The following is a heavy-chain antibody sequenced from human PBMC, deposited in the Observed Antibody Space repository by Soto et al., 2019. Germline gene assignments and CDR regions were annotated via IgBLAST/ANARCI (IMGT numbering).Heavy chain of an antibody. J-gene: IGHJ6*02. D-gene: IGHD5-18*01. Sequence: QSGGSLRLSCAASGFTFSSYAMHWVRQAPGKGLEWVAVISYDGSNKYYADSVKGRFTISRDNSKNTLYLQMNSLRAEDTAVYYCARDFSSYGRLYYYYGMDVWGQGTTVTVPS. V-gene: IGHV3-30-3*01. CDR1: GFTFSSYA. CDR3: ARDFSSYGRLYYYYGMDV. CDR2: ISYDGSNK.